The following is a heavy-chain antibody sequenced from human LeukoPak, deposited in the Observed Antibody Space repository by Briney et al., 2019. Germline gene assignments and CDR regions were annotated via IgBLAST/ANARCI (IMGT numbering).Heavy chain of an antibody. CDR2: INLDGSEK. J-gene: IGHJ3*02. CDR1: GFTFRSHW. D-gene: IGHD6-13*01. CDR3: ARDSEHSSSFAFDI. V-gene: IGHV3-7*01. Sequence: QAGGSLRLSCVASGFTFRSHWMSWVRQAPGKGLEWVANINLDGSEKYYVDSVMGRFTVSRDNAENSLYLQINSLRADVTAVYFCARDSEHSSSFAFDIWGQGTMVTVSS.